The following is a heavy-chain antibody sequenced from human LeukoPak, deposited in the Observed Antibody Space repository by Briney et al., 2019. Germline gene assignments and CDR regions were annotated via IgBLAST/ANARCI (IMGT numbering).Heavy chain of an antibody. CDR2: IYYSGST. V-gene: IGHV4-59*08. CDR1: GGSISSYY. CDR3: ARSIGYFDPGFDY. Sequence: PSETLSLTCTVSGGSISSYYWSWIRQPPGKGLEWIGYIYYSGSTNYNPSLKSRVTISVDTSKNQFSLKLSSVTAADTAVYYCARSIGYFDPGFDYWGQGTLVTVSS. D-gene: IGHD6-19*01. J-gene: IGHJ4*02.